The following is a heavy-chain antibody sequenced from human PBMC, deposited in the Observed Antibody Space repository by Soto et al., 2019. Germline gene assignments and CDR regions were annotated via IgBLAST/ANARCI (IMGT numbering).Heavy chain of an antibody. CDR3: ARAGMETLQYYYYGMDV. CDR1: GFTFSSYW. Sequence: VQLVESGGGLVQPGGSLRLSCAASGFTFSSYWMHWVRQAPGKGLVWVSRINSDGSSTSYADSVKGRFTISRDNAKNTLYLQMNSLRAEDTAVYYCARAGMETLQYYYYGMDVWGQGTTVTVSS. J-gene: IGHJ6*02. CDR2: INSDGSST. D-gene: IGHD2-8*01. V-gene: IGHV3-74*01.